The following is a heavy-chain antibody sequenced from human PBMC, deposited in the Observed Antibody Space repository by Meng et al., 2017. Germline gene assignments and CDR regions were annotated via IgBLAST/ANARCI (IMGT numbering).Heavy chain of an antibody. CDR1: AFTFSSYW. Sequence: EVQRVVSGGCLVQPGGSLGLSVATSAFTFSSYWMHWVRQAPGKGLVWVSTITGSGVSTYYADSVKGRFTISKDNSKNTLYLQMNSLRAEDTAVYFCAVRITMTSPFDYWGQGTLVTVSS. D-gene: IGHD3-22*01. V-gene: IGHV3-23*04. CDR3: AVRITMTSPFDY. J-gene: IGHJ4*02. CDR2: ITGSGVST.